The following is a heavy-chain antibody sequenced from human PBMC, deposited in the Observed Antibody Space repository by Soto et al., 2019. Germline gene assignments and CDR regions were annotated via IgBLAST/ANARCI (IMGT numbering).Heavy chain of an antibody. CDR3: ARADRTLVTSYSLDV. V-gene: IGHV4-34*01. CDR2: INHSGTI. D-gene: IGHD2-21*02. J-gene: IGHJ6*02. CDR1: GGSFSGYY. Sequence: SETLSLTCAVYGGSFSGYYWTWIRQPPGKGLEWIGEINHSGTINFNPSLKSRLTISLDTSKKHFSLKLSSVTDADTAAYYCARADRTLVTSYSLDVWGQGTTVT.